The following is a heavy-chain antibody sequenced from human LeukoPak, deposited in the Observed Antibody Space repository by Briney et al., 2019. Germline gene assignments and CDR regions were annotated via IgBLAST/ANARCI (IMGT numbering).Heavy chain of an antibody. J-gene: IGHJ4*02. Sequence: GESLKISCKGSGYSFSNDWIGWVRQMPGKGLEWMGIIYPGDSDTRYSPSFQGQVTISADKSISTAYLQWSSLGASDTAVYYCARRGCNGGSCYAYWGQGTLVTVFS. CDR3: ARRGCNGGSCYAY. V-gene: IGHV5-51*01. D-gene: IGHD2-15*01. CDR2: IYPGDSDT. CDR1: GYSFSNDW.